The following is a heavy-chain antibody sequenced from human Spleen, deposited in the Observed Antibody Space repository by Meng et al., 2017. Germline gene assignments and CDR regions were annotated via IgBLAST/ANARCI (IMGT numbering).Heavy chain of an antibody. CDR3: ARDPHYYGSGSYWGSDY. D-gene: IGHD3-10*01. Sequence: SVKVSCKASGGTFSSHAISWVRQAPGQGLEWMGGIIPIFGTANYAQKFQGRVTITADKSTSTAYMELSSLRSEDTAVYYCARDPHYYGSGSYWGSDYWGQGTLVTVSS. V-gene: IGHV1-69*06. J-gene: IGHJ4*02. CDR1: GGTFSSHA. CDR2: IIPIFGTA.